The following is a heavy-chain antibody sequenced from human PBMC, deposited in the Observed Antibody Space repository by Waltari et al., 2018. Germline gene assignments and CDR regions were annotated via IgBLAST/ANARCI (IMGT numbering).Heavy chain of an antibody. D-gene: IGHD6-13*01. CDR2: ISSSGSYI. CDR1: GFTFSSYS. V-gene: IGHV3-21*01. Sequence: EVQLVKSGGGLVKPGGSLRLSCSASGFTFSSYSMNWVRQAPGKGVEWVSSISSSGSYIYYADSVKGRFTISRDNAKNSLYLQMNSLRAEDTAVYYCARGLIAAAGRAFDIWGQGTMVTVSS. CDR3: ARGLIAAAGRAFDI. J-gene: IGHJ3*02.